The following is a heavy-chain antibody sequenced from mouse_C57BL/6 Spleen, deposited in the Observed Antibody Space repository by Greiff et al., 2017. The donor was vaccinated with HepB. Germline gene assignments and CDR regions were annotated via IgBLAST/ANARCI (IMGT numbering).Heavy chain of an antibody. CDR1: GFTFSDYG. J-gene: IGHJ4*01. CDR2: ISSGSSTI. V-gene: IGHV5-17*01. CDR3: ARAGGSSYFAMDY. Sequence: DVMLVESGGGLVKPGGSLKLSCAASGFTFSDYGMHWVRQAPEKGLEWVAYISSGSSTIYYADTVKGRFTISRDNAKNTLFLQMTSLRSEDTAMYYCARAGGSSYFAMDYWGQGTSVTVSS. D-gene: IGHD1-1*01.